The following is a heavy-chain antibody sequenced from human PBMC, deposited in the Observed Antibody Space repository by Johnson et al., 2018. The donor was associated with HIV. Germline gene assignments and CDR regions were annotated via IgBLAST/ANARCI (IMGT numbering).Heavy chain of an antibody. CDR3: ARADWNHGGAFDI. CDR2: ISWNSGSI. CDR1: GFTFDDYA. Sequence: VQLLESGGGLVQPGRSLRLSCAASGFTFDDYAMHWVRQVPGKGLEWVSGISWNSGSIDYADSVKGRFTISRENSKNTLYLQMNSLRAEDTAVYYCARADWNHGGAFDIWGQGTMVTVSS. V-gene: IGHV3-9*01. D-gene: IGHD1-1*01. J-gene: IGHJ3*02.